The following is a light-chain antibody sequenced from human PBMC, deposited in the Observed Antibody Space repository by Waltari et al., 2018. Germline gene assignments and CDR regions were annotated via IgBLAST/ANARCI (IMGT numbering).Light chain of an antibody. CDR2: VAS. J-gene: IGKJ4*01. V-gene: IGKV1-16*01. CDR1: QNVSNN. Sequence: DIQMTQSPPSLSASIGDRVTITCRASQNVSNNLAWFQQKPGRAPKTLIYVASSLQSGVSSRFSGSGSGTEITLSISSLQPEDSATYYCLNYVKYPLTFGGGTKVEI. CDR3: LNYVKYPLT.